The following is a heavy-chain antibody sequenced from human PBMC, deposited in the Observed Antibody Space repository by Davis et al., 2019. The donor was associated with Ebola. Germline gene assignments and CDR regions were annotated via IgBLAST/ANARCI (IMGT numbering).Heavy chain of an antibody. CDR1: GFTFSNYW. J-gene: IGHJ4*02. V-gene: IGHV3-7*01. CDR3: ARWRNSTGRFDC. D-gene: IGHD1-1*01. Sequence: GESLKISCAASGFTFSNYWMSWVRQAPGKGLEWVANIKQDGSEKYYVDSVKGRFTISRDNAEKSLYLQMNSLRVEDTAVYYCARWRNSTGRFDCWGQGTPVTVFS. CDR2: IKQDGSEK.